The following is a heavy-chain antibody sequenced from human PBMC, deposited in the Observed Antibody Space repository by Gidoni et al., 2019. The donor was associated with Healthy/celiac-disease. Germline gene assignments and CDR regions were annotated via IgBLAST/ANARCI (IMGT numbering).Heavy chain of an antibody. CDR3: ARAPPSIFGVVDNWFDP. J-gene: IGHJ5*02. D-gene: IGHD3-3*01. V-gene: IGHV4-59*01. CDR1: GGSIRSYY. Sequence: QVQLQESGPGLVKPSETLSLTCTVSGGSIRSYYWSWIRQPPGKGLEWIGYIYYSGSTNYNPSLKSRVTISVDTSKNQFSLKLSSVTAADTAVYYCARAPPSIFGVVDNWFDPWGQGTLVTVSS. CDR2: IYYSGST.